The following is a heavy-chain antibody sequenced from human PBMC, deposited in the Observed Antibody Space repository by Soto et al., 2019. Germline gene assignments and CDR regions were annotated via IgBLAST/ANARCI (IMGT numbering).Heavy chain of an antibody. D-gene: IGHD6-13*01. J-gene: IGHJ4*02. CDR2: ISGRGGST. Sequence: EVHLLESGGGLFQPGGSLRLSCAASGFTFSSYALGWARKAPGKGLEWVSAISGRGGSTYYADSVKGRFTISRDNSKNTLYLQMNSLRAEDTAVYYCAYSSTPFDYWGQGTLVTVSS. V-gene: IGHV3-23*01. CDR3: AYSSTPFDY. CDR1: GFTFSSYA.